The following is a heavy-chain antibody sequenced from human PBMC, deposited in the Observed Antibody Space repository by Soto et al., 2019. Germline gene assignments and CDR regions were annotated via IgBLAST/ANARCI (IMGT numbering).Heavy chain of an antibody. V-gene: IGHV3-23*01. J-gene: IGHJ4*02. CDR2: IDGDVGTAT. CDR3: VKDNNWDDPG. Sequence: GSLRLSCVGSGFIFSTNGMTWVRQAPGKGLEWVSIIDGDVGTATYYADSVKGRFTVSRDNSKNTLYLQMNNLRVEDTAIYYCVKDNNWDDPGWGQGTLVTGSS. CDR1: GFIFSTNG. D-gene: IGHD1-1*01.